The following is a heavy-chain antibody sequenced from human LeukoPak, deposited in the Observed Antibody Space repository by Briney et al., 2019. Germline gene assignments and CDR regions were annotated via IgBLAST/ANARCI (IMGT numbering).Heavy chain of an antibody. CDR1: GFTVSSNY. J-gene: IGHJ4*02. D-gene: IGHD2-21*02. CDR3: ASYPYCGGDCYSLDY. V-gene: IGHV3-66*01. CDR2: IYSGGST. Sequence: GGSLRLSCAASGFTVSSNYMSWVRQAPGKGLEWVSVIYSGGSTYYADSVKGRFTISRDNSKNTLYLQMNSLRAEDTAVYYCASYPYCGGDCYSLDYWGREPWSPSPQ.